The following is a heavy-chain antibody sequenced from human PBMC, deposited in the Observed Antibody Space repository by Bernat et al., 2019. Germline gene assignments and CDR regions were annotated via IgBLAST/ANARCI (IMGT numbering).Heavy chain of an antibody. CDR2: MNPNSGNT. V-gene: IGHV1-8*01. D-gene: IGHD3-10*01. Sequence: QVQLVQSGAEVKKPGASVKVSCKASGYTFTSYDINWVRQATGQGLEWMGWMNPNSGNTGYAQKFQGRVTITRSTSISTAYMELSSLRSENAAVYYCARGVLLWFGVVDYWGQGTLVTVSS. J-gene: IGHJ4*02. CDR1: GYTFTSYD. CDR3: ARGVLLWFGVVDY.